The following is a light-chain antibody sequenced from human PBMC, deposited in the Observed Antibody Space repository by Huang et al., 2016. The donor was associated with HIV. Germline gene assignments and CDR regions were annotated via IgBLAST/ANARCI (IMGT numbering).Light chain of an antibody. CDR3: QQRSNWPPTT. V-gene: IGKV3-11*01. CDR1: QSISRY. CDR2: DAS. J-gene: IGKJ1*01. Sequence: EVVLTQSPATLYLSPGERATLSCRASQSISRYLSWYQHKPGQDPRLLMYDASNRATGIPARFSGSGSGTDFTLTISSLEPEDFAVYYCQQRSNWPPTTFGQGTKVEIK.